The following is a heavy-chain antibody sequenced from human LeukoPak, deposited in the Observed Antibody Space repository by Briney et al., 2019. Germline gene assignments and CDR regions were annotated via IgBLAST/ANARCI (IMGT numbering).Heavy chain of an antibody. CDR2: ISSSSYI. Sequence: GGSLRLSCAASGFTFSSYSMNWVRQAPGKGLEWVSSISSSSYIYYADSVKGRFTISRDNAKNSLYLQMNSLRAEDTAVYYCARGYSGSSPGDYWGQGTLVTVSS. V-gene: IGHV3-21*01. CDR3: ARGYSGSSPGDY. CDR1: GFTFSSYS. J-gene: IGHJ4*02. D-gene: IGHD6-6*01.